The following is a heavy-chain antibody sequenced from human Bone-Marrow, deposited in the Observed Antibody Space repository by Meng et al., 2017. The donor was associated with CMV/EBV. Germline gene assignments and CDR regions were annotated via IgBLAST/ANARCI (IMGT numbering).Heavy chain of an antibody. Sequence: SETLSLTCTVSGYSISSGYYWGWIRQPPGKGLEWIGSIYHSGSTYYNPSLKSRVTISVDTSKNQVSLRVTSVTAADTAVYYCARDRRLQWFYHWGQGTLVTVSS. CDR1: GYSISSGYY. J-gene: IGHJ5*02. CDR2: IYHSGST. V-gene: IGHV4-38-2*02. D-gene: IGHD2-21*02. CDR3: ARDRRLQWFYH.